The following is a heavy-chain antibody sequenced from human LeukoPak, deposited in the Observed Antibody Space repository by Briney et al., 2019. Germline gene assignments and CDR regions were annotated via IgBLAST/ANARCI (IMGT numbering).Heavy chain of an antibody. CDR2: IWYDGSNK. V-gene: IGHV3-33*01. CDR1: GFTFSSYG. J-gene: IGHJ4*02. Sequence: GGSLRLSCAASGFTFSSYGMHWVRQAPGKGLEWVAVIWYDGSNKYYADSVKGRFTISRDNSKNTLYLQMNSLRAEDTAVYYCARGVDYDILTGRGYFDYWGQGTLSPSPQ. D-gene: IGHD3-9*01. CDR3: ARGVDYDILTGRGYFDY.